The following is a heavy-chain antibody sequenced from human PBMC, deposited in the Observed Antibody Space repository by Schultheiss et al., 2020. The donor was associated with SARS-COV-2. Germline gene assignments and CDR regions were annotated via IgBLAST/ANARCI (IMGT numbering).Heavy chain of an antibody. CDR3: ARWSDYLYYFDY. Sequence: SETLSLTCTVSGGSISSYYWSWIRQPPGKGLEWIGRIYTSGSTNYNPSLKSRVTISVDTSKNQFSLKLSSVTAADTAVYYCARWSDYLYYFDYWGQGTLVTVSS. D-gene: IGHD4-17*01. CDR2: IYTSGST. CDR1: GGSISSYY. J-gene: IGHJ4*02. V-gene: IGHV4-4*07.